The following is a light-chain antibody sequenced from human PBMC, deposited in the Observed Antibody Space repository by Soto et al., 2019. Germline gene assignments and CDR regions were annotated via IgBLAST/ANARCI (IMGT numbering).Light chain of an antibody. CDR1: SSDVGAYNY. J-gene: IGLJ1*01. Sequence: QSALTQPRSVSGSPGQSVTISCTGTSSDVGAYNYVSWYQQHPGKAPKLMIYDVRKRPSGVPDRFSGSKSGNTASLTISGLQAEDEADYYCCSYAGRYTYVFGTGTKLTVL. V-gene: IGLV2-11*01. CDR3: CSYAGRYTYV. CDR2: DVR.